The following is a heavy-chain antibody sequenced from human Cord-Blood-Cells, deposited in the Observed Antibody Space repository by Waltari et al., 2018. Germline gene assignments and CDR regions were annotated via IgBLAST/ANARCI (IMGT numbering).Heavy chain of an antibody. V-gene: IGHV3-30-3*01. CDR1: GFPFSSYA. Sequence: QVQLVESGGGVVQPGRSLRLSCAASGFPFSSYAMHWVRQAPGKGLEWVAVISYDGSNKYYADSVKGRFTISRDNSKNTLYLQMNSLRAEDTAVYYCARDRVIVVVTHAFDIWGQGTMVTVSS. D-gene: IGHD3-22*01. J-gene: IGHJ3*02. CDR2: ISYDGSNK. CDR3: ARDRVIVVVTHAFDI.